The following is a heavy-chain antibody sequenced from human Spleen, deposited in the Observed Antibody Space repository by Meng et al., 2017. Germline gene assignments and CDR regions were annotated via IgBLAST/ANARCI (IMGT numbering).Heavy chain of an antibody. D-gene: IGHD1-14*01. V-gene: IGHV3-23*01. CDR1: GFTFSSYT. CDR2: IGGSGGST. J-gene: IGHJ4*02. Sequence: EVQLLESGGGLVQPGGSLRLSCAASGFTFSSYTMIWVRKAPGKGLEWVSGIGGSGGSTYADSVKGRFTISRDNSKNTLYLKMNSLRAEDTAVYYCAKDQNHPLGYWGQGTLVTVSS. CDR3: AKDQNHPLGY.